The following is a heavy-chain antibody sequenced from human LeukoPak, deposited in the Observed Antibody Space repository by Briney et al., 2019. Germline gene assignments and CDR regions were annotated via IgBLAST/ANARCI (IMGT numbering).Heavy chain of an antibody. CDR1: GFTFSSYS. CDR2: ISSSSSYI. CDR3: ASYCSSTSCPTDY. Sequence: GGSLRLSCAASGFTFSSYSMNWVRQAPGKGLEWVSSISSSSSYIYYADSVKGRFTISRDNAKNSLYLQMNSLRAEDTAVYYCASYCSSTSCPTDYWGQGTLVTVSS. V-gene: IGHV3-21*01. D-gene: IGHD2-2*01. J-gene: IGHJ4*02.